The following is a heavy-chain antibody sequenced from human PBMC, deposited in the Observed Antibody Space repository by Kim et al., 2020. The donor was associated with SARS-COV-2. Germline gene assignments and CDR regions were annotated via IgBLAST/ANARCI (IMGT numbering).Heavy chain of an antibody. V-gene: IGHV3-7*01. CDR1: GFRFSDSW. CDR3: ARDPHRGALDY. Sequence: GGSLRLSCAVSGFRFSDSWMSWVRQAPGKGLEWVANINEPGTDKYYVDSLEGRFVISRYNAKNSLYLQMNSLRAEDTAVYFCARDPHRGALDYWGQGVLVTVSS. D-gene: IGHD2-15*01. CDR2: INEPGTDK. J-gene: IGHJ4*02.